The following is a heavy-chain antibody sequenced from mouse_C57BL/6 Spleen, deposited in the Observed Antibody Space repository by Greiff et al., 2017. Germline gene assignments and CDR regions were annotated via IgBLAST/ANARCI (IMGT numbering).Heavy chain of an antibody. CDR2: ISSGGDYI. CDR3: TREDNYYGSPYYAMDY. Sequence: EVQLVESGEGLVKPGGSLKLSCAASGFTFSSYAMSWVRQTPEKRLEWVAYISSGGDYIYYADTVKGRFTISRDNARNTLYLQMSSLKSEDTAMYYCTREDNYYGSPYYAMDYWGQGTSVTVSS. CDR1: GFTFSSYA. V-gene: IGHV5-9-1*02. D-gene: IGHD1-1*01. J-gene: IGHJ4*01.